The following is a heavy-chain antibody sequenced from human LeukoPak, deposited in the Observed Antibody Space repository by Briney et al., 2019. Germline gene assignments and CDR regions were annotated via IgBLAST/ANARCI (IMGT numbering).Heavy chain of an antibody. CDR2: INPNSGGT. CDR3: ARGEVGATVLRDY. V-gene: IGHV1-2*02. J-gene: IGHJ4*02. CDR1: GYTFTGYY. Sequence: ASVKVSCKASGYTFTGYYMHWVRQAPGQGLEWMGWINPNSGGTNYAQKFQGRVTMTRDTSISTAYMELSRLRSDDTAVYYCARGEVGATVLRDYWGQGTLVTVSS. D-gene: IGHD1-26*01.